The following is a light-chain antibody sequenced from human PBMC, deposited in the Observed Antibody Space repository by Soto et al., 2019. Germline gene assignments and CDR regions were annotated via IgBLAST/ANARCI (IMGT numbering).Light chain of an antibody. CDR2: GSN. J-gene: IGLJ2*01. Sequence: QSALAQPPSASGTPGQRVSISCSGSSSNIGSNSVTWYQQFLGKAPKLLIYGSNQRPSGVPDRFSGSKSGTSASLAISGLQSEDESDYYCAAWDDTLNGPVFGGGTQLTVL. CDR3: AAWDDTLNGPV. V-gene: IGLV1-44*01. CDR1: SSNIGSNS.